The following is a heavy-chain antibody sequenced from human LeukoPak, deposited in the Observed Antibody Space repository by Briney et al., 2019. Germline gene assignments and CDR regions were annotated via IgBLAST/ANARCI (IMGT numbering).Heavy chain of an antibody. V-gene: IGHV4-59*08. CDR3: ARGVDGRRGSYYHA. Sequence: SETLSLTCTVSGGSINSYYWSWIRQPPGKGLEWIGYIYYSGSTNYNPSLKSRVTISVDTSKNQFSLKLSSVTAADTAVYYFARGVDGRRGSYYHAWGQGTLVTVSS. J-gene: IGHJ4*02. D-gene: IGHD1-26*01. CDR1: GGSINSYY. CDR2: IYYSGST.